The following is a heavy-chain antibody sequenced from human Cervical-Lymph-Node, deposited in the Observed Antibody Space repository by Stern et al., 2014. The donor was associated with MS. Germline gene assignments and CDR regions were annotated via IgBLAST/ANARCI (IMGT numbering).Heavy chain of an antibody. D-gene: IGHD1-26*01. CDR3: AKDAIVGATPIDY. J-gene: IGHJ4*02. CDR2: ISASGGST. CDR1: GFAFSNFG. V-gene: IGHV3-23*04. Sequence: VQLVESGGGLVQPGGSLRLSCAASGFAFSNFGMSWVRQAPGKGLEWVSVISASGGSTYYADSVKGRFTLSRDNSKNILYLQMNSLRAEDTAVYYCAKDAIVGATPIDYWGQGTLVTVSS.